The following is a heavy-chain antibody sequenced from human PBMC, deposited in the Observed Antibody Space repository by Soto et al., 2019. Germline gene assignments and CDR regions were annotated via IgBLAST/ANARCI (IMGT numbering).Heavy chain of an antibody. CDR3: ARGNYGDSDYYYYGMDV. V-gene: IGHV1-18*01. CDR2: ISAYNGNT. Sequence: GASVKVSCKASGYTFTSYGISWVRQAPGQGLEWMGWISAYNGNTNYAQKLQGRVTMTTDTSTSTAYMELRSLRSDDTAVYYCARGNYGDSDYYYYGMDVWGQGTTVTVSS. D-gene: IGHD4-17*01. CDR1: GYTFTSYG. J-gene: IGHJ6*02.